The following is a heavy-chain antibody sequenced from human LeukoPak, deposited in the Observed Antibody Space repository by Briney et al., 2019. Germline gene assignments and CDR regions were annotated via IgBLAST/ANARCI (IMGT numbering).Heavy chain of an antibody. CDR3: ARDGGHNSGSPY. V-gene: IGHV3-30-3*01. J-gene: IGHJ4*02. D-gene: IGHD3-10*01. CDR2: TPYDESTE. CDR1: GFTFSNYA. Sequence: GRSLRLSCAASGFTFSNYAMHWVRQSPGKGLECVAVTPYDESTEYYADSVQGRFTISRDNSKNTVSLQMNSLRAEDTAVYYCARDGGHNSGSPYWGQGTLVTVSS.